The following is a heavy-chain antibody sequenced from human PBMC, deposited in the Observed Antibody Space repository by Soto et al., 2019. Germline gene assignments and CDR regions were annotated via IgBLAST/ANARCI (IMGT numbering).Heavy chain of an antibody. Sequence: QVQLVQSGPEVKKPGASVKVSCKTSGYTFTNYGISWVRQAPGQSLEWMGWITTDKGKTTYAQKFQGRVTMTTDTPPSTAYMELRSLRSDDTAMYYRATRSPAFDYWGQGSLVTVSS. V-gene: IGHV1-18*01. CDR1: GYTFTNYG. CDR2: ITTDKGKT. CDR3: ATRSPAFDY. J-gene: IGHJ4*02.